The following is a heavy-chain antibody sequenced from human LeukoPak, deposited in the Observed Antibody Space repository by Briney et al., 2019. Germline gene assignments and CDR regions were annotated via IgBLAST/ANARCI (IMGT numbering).Heavy chain of an antibody. CDR2: IKQDGSEK. D-gene: IGHD6-13*01. V-gene: IGHV3-7*01. Sequence: GGSLRLSCAASGFTFSSYGMHWVRQAPGKGLEWVANIKQDGSEKYYVDSVKGRFTISRDNAKNSLYLQMNSLRAEDTAVYYCARDTAAGLDYWGQGTLVTVSS. CDR1: GFTFSSYG. J-gene: IGHJ4*02. CDR3: ARDTAAGLDY.